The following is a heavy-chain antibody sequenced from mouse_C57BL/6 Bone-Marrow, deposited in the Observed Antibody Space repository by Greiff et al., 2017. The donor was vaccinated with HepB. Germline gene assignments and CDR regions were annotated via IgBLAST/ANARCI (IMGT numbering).Heavy chain of an antibody. Sequence: VQLQQPGAELVKPGASVKLSCKASGYTFTSYWMHWVKQRPGQGLEWIGMIHPNSGSTNYNEKFKSKATLTVDKSSSTAYMQLSSLTSEDSAVYYCARRRKDSDCAMDYWGQGTSVTVSS. D-gene: IGHD2-4*01. V-gene: IGHV1-64*01. J-gene: IGHJ4*01. CDR1: GYTFTSYW. CDR3: ARRRKDSDCAMDY. CDR2: IHPNSGST.